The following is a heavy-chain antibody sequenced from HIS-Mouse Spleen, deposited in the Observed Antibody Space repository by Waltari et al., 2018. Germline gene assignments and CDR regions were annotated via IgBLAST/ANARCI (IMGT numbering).Heavy chain of an antibody. CDR3: ARGRFHSWNDAFDI. J-gene: IGHJ3*02. Sequence: QVQLQQWGAGLLKPSETLSLTCAVYGGSFSGYYWRWIRQPPGEGREGSGEMNHSGSTNDNPTRKRRVTISVDTSKTQFSLKLSSVTAADTAVYYCARGRFHSWNDAFDIWGQGTMVTVSS. CDR2: MNHSGST. D-gene: IGHD1-1*01. V-gene: IGHV4-34*01. CDR1: GGSFSGYY.